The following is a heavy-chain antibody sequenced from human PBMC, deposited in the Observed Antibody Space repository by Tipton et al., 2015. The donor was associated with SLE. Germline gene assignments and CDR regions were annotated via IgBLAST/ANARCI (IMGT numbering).Heavy chain of an antibody. CDR1: GGPISSSTYY. CDR2: IYNSGAS. Sequence: TLSLTCTVSGGPISSSTYYWGWIRQPPGKGLEWIGSIYNSGASYYNPSLKSRVTISVDTSKNQFSLKLSSVTVADTAVYYCARGGVLVVVVATPFDFWGQGALVTVSS. J-gene: IGHJ4*02. D-gene: IGHD2-15*01. V-gene: IGHV4-39*07. CDR3: ARGGVLVVVVATPFDF.